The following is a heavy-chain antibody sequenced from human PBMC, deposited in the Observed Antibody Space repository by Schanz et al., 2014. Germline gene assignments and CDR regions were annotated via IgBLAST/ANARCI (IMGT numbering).Heavy chain of an antibody. D-gene: IGHD1-7*01. CDR1: GFTFSRCG. J-gene: IGHJ4*02. CDR2: IWFDGSNK. CDR3: VKDLGTATREGGAFAS. V-gene: IGHV3-33*02. Sequence: QVQLVESGGGVVQPGRSLRLSCAASGFTFSRCGMHWVRQTPAKGLEWVAIIWFDGSNKYYADSVKGRFTISRDSSRKRLLSPRHIRREEEKEGEEGVKDLGTATREGGAFASWGQGTLVTVSS.